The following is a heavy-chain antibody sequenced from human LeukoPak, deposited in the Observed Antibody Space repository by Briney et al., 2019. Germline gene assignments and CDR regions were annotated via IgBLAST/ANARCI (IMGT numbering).Heavy chain of an antibody. Sequence: GGSLRLSCAASGFSFSSYSINWVRQAPGKGLEWVSSINTDSVYIYYADSVKDRFTISRDNAENSLFLQMNSLRAEDTAIYYCARLVVVTAENYYFDYWGQGTLVTVSS. D-gene: IGHD2-21*02. CDR3: ARLVVVTAENYYFDY. CDR2: INTDSVYI. V-gene: IGHV3-21*01. CDR1: GFSFSSYS. J-gene: IGHJ4*02.